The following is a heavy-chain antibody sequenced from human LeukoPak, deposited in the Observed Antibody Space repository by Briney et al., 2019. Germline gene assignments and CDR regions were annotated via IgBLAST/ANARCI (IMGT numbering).Heavy chain of an antibody. CDR3: AKAEGYYGSGSYFDY. CDR2: ISSSSTI. D-gene: IGHD3-10*01. V-gene: IGHV3-48*04. CDR1: GFTFSSYS. Sequence: PGGSLRLSCAASGFTFSSYSMNWVRQAPGKGLEWVSYISSSSTIYYADSVKGRFTISRDNAKNSLYLQMNSLRAEDTAVYYCAKAEGYYGSGSYFDYWGQGTLVTVSS. J-gene: IGHJ4*02.